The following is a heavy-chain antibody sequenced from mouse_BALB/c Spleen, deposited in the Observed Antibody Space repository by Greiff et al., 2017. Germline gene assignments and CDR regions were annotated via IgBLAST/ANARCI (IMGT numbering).Heavy chain of an antibody. V-gene: IGHV1-82*01. Sequence: QVQLKQSGPELVKPGASVKISCKASGYAFSSSWMNWVKQRPGQGLEWIGRIYPGDGDTNSNGKFKGKATLTADKSSSTAYMQLSSLTSVDSAVYFCARSTYGSSGEGYYAMDYWGQGTSVTVSS. CDR3: ARSTYGSSGEGYYAMDY. J-gene: IGHJ4*01. D-gene: IGHD1-1*01. CDR1: GYAFSSSW. CDR2: IYPGDGDT.